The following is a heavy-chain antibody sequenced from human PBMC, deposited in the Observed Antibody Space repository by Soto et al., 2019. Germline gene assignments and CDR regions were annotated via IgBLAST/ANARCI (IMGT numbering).Heavy chain of an antibody. D-gene: IGHD3-10*01. CDR1: GFTFSSYA. Sequence: GGSLRLSCAASGFTFSSYAMHWVRQAPGKGLEWVAVISYDGSNKYYADSVKGRFTISRDNSKNTLYLQMNSLRAEDTAVYYCAREGITMVRGVIINGYYYGMDVWGQGTTVTVSS. CDR3: AREGITMVRGVIINGYYYGMDV. J-gene: IGHJ6*02. V-gene: IGHV3-30-3*01. CDR2: ISYDGSNK.